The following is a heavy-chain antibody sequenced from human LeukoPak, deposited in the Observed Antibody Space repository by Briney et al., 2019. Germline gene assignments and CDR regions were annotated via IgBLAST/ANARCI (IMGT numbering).Heavy chain of an antibody. Sequence: GGSLRLSCAASGFTFSTYRMHWVRQAPGKGLEWVSSITSSSSSMSYADSVVGRFTISRNNAKNSLYLQMSSLSAEDTAVYYCRFGDFNDYWGQGTLVTVSS. CDR3: RFGDFNDY. CDR1: GFTFSTYR. V-gene: IGHV3-21*01. J-gene: IGHJ4*02. D-gene: IGHD3-10*01. CDR2: ITSSSSSM.